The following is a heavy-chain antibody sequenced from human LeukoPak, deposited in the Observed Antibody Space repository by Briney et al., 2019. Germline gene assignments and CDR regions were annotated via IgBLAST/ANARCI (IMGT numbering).Heavy chain of an antibody. CDR2: IYYTGGT. V-gene: IGHV4-59*01. CDR3: ARHLRGTSPTYYFDY. Sequence: PSETLSLTCTVSGGSISSYYWSWIRQPPGKGLEWIGYIYYTGGTKYNPSLKSRVTISLDTSKNQFSLKLSPVTAADTAMYYCARHLRGTSPTYYFDYWGQGTLVTVSS. CDR1: GGSISSYY. J-gene: IGHJ4*02.